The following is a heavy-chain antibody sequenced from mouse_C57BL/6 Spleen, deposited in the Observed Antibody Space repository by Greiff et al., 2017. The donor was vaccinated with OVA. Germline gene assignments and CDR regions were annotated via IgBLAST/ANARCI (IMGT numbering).Heavy chain of an antibody. CDR3: ARGGYGNHGGFAY. Sequence: DVKLQESGPGLVKPSQSLSLTCSVTGYSITSGYYWNWIRQFPGNKLEWMGYISYDGSNNYNPSLKNRISITRDTSKNQFFLKLNSVTTEDTATYYCARGGYGNHGGFAYWGQGTLVTVSA. V-gene: IGHV3-6*01. CDR1: GYSITSGYY. CDR2: ISYDGSN. D-gene: IGHD2-1*01. J-gene: IGHJ3*01.